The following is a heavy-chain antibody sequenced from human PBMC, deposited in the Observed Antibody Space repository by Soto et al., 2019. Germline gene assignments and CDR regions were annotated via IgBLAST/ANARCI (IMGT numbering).Heavy chain of an antibody. V-gene: IGHV3-48*02. CDR1: GFTFSSYS. CDR3: ASLLLRGYPRDY. Sequence: EVQLVESGGGLVQPGGSLRLSCAASGFTFSSYSMNWVRQAPGKGLEWVSYISSSSSTIYYADSVKGRFTISRDNAKKSLYLQMNRLGDEDTALYYCASLLLRGYPRDYWGQGTLVTVSS. CDR2: ISSSSSTI. D-gene: IGHD5-12*01. J-gene: IGHJ4*02.